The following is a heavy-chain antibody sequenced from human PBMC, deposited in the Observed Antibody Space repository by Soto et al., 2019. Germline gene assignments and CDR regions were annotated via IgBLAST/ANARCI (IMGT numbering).Heavy chain of an antibody. CDR3: ARCIVATMGSWFDP. CDR1: GGSISSGGYY. CDR2: IYYSGST. D-gene: IGHD5-12*01. V-gene: IGHV4-31*03. J-gene: IGHJ5*02. Sequence: TLSLTCTVSGGSISSGGYYWSWIRQHPGKGLEWIGYIYYSGSTYYNPSLKSRVTISVDTSKNQFSLKLSSVTAADTAVYYCARCIVATMGSWFDPWGQGTLVTVPS.